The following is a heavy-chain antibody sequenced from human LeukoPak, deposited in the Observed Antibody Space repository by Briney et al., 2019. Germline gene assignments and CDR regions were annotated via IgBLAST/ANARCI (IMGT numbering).Heavy chain of an antibody. V-gene: IGHV4-59*01. Sequence: SETLSLTCTVSGASISSYYWSWIRQPPGKGLEWIGYIHHSGAGNYNPSLKSRVTISVDTSKKQFSLKVSSVTAADTAVYYCARAGAPYGSGNYYNSDDWGQGTTVTVSS. CDR1: GASISSYY. CDR2: IHHSGAG. J-gene: IGHJ6*02. CDR3: ARAGAPYGSGNYYNSDD. D-gene: IGHD3-10*01.